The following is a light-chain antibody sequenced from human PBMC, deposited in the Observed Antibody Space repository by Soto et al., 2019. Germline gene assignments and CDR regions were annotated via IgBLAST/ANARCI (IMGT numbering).Light chain of an antibody. CDR3: SSYTSSSTLGV. CDR1: SSDVGGYSY. V-gene: IGLV2-14*03. CDR2: DVS. J-gene: IGLJ1*01. Sequence: QSALTQPASVSGSPGQSITISCTGTSSDVGGYSYVSWYQHHPGKAPKLMIYDVSNRPSGVSNRFSGSKSGNTASLTISGLQAEDEADYYCSSYTSSSTLGVFGTGTKLTVL.